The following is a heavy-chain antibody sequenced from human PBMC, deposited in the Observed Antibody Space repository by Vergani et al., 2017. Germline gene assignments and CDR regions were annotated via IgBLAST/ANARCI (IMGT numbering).Heavy chain of an antibody. Sequence: QVQLVESGGGVVQPGRSLRLSCAASGFTFSSYGMHWVRQAPGKGLEWVAVIWYDGSNKYYADSVKGRFTISRDNSKSTLYLQMNSLRAEDTAVYYCARAGGRLRAEYFQHWGQGTLVTVSS. CDR3: ARAGGRLRAEYFQH. CDR2: IWYDGSNK. J-gene: IGHJ1*01. CDR1: GFTFSSYG. V-gene: IGHV3-33*01. D-gene: IGHD6-25*01.